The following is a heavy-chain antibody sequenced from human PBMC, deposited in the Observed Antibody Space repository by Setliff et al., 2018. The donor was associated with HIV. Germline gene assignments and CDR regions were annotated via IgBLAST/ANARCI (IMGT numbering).Heavy chain of an antibody. D-gene: IGHD3-22*01. V-gene: IGHV3-21*04. CDR1: GFTFSSYT. CDR3: AGGTQTYYYDSSPPSLDY. Sequence: KAGGSLRLSCAASGFTFSSYTMNWVRQAPGKGLEWVSSISSSSYYIYYADSVKGRFTISRDNAKNSLFLQMNSLRAEDTAVYYCAGGTQTYYYDSSPPSLDYWGQGTLVTVSS. CDR2: ISSSSYYI. J-gene: IGHJ4*02.